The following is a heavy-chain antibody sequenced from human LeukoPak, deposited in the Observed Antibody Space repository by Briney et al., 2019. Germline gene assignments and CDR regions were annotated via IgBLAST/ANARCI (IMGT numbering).Heavy chain of an antibody. J-gene: IGHJ2*01. CDR1: GGSISSYY. Sequence: SETLSLTCTVSGGSISSYYRSWIRQPPGKGLEWIGYIYYSGSTNYNPSLKSRVTISVDTSKNQFSLKLSSVTAADTAVYYCARGLAIEYFDLWGRGTLVTVSS. V-gene: IGHV4-59*01. CDR2: IYYSGST. CDR3: ARGLAIEYFDL. D-gene: IGHD3-9*01.